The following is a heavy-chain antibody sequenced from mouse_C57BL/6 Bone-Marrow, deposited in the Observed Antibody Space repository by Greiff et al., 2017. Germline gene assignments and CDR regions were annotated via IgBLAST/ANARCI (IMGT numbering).Heavy chain of an antibody. CDR3: AREEGYYFYGYFDV. CDR1: GYTFTSYW. CDR2: IYPGSGST. J-gene: IGHJ1*03. V-gene: IGHV1-55*01. Sequence: VQLQQPGAELVKPGASVKMSCKASGYTFTSYWITWVKQRPGQGLEWIGDIYPGSGSTNYTEKFKSPATLTVDTSSSTAYMQLSSLTSEDSAVYYCAREEGYYFYGYFDVWGTGTTVTVSS. D-gene: IGHD2-3*01.